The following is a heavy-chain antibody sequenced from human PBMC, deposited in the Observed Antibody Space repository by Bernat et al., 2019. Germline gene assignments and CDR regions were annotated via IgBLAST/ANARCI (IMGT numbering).Heavy chain of an antibody. Sequence: QVHLVQSGAEVKKPGASVKVSCKASGYTFTSYYMHWVRQAPGQGLEWMGIINPSGGSTSYAQKFQGRVTMTRDTSTSTVYMELSSLRSEDTAVYYCARDGGDCSGGSCPFDYWGQGTLVTVSS. V-gene: IGHV1-46*01. CDR2: INPSGGST. CDR3: ARDGGDCSGGSCPFDY. J-gene: IGHJ4*02. D-gene: IGHD2-15*01. CDR1: GYTFTSYY.